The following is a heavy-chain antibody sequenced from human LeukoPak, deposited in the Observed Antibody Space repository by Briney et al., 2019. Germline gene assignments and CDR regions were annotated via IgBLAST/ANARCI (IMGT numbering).Heavy chain of an antibody. CDR2: IYYSGST. D-gene: IGHD3-10*01. Sequence: PSETLSLTCTVSGGSISSYYWSWIRQPPGKGLEWIGYIYYSGSTYYNPSLKSRVSILVDTSKKQFSLKLRYVTAADTAVYYCARSIKEENWFDPWGQGTLVTVSS. J-gene: IGHJ5*02. V-gene: IGHV4-59*12. CDR1: GGSISSYY. CDR3: ARSIKEENWFDP.